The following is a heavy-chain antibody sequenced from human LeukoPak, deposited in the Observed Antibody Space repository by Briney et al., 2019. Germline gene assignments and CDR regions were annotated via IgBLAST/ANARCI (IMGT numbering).Heavy chain of an antibody. J-gene: IGHJ4*02. CDR1: GLTFSDYY. D-gene: IGHD5-18*01. Sequence: GGSLRLSCAASGLTFSDYYMSWVRQGPGKELEWVSYISPSSSSTYYAGSVKGRFTISRDNAKRSLYLQMDSLRAEDTAVYYCARGKHTFRNWGQGALVTVSS. CDR3: ARGKHTFRN. V-gene: IGHV3-11*01. CDR2: ISPSSSST.